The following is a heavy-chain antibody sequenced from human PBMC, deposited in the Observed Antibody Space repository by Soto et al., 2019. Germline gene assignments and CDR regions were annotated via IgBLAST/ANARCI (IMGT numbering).Heavy chain of an antibody. J-gene: IGHJ4*02. Sequence: QVQLVPSGAEVKKPWASVTVSCKASGYTFTSYGISWLRQAPGQGLEWMGWISSYNGNTNYAQKLQGRVTMTTDTSPSTAYRELRSLRSDDTAVYYCARVIAAAVDFDYWGQGPLVTVSS. D-gene: IGHD6-13*01. CDR2: ISSYNGNT. CDR1: GYTFTSYG. CDR3: ARVIAAAVDFDY. V-gene: IGHV1-18*01.